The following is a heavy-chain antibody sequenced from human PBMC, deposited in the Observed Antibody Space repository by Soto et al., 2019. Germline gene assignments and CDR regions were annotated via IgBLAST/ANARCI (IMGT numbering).Heavy chain of an antibody. Sequence: SETLSLTCTVSGGSISSGGYYWSWIRQHPGKGLEWIGYIYYSGSTYYNPSLKSRVTISVDTSKNQFSLKLSSVTAADTAVYYCARGLEGNDYGDLYYFDYWGQGTLVTVSS. CDR3: ARGLEGNDYGDLYYFDY. D-gene: IGHD4-17*01. J-gene: IGHJ4*02. CDR1: GGSISSGGYY. CDR2: IYYSGST. V-gene: IGHV4-31*03.